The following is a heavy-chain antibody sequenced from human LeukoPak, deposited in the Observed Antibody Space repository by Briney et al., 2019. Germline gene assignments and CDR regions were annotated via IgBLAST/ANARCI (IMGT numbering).Heavy chain of an antibody. D-gene: IGHD6-19*01. J-gene: IGHJ4*02. CDR1: DFTFSSYG. CDR2: IWYDGSNK. Sequence: PGGSLRLSCAASDFTFSSYGMHWVRQAPGKGLEWVAVIWYDGSNKYYAGSVKGRFTISRDNSKNTLYLQMNSLRAEDTAIYYCARGGGRWLLDYWGQGTLVTVSS. V-gene: IGHV3-33*01. CDR3: ARGGGRWLLDY.